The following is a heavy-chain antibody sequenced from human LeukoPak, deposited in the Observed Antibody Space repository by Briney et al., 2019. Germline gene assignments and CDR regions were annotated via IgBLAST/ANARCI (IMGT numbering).Heavy chain of an antibody. V-gene: IGHV1-2*02. J-gene: IGHJ4*02. CDR3: ARVDLYYDSSGYSQAANDY. CDR2: INPNSGGT. Sequence: ASVKVSCKASGYTFTGYYMHWVRQAPGQGLEWMGWINPNSGGTNYAQKLQGRVTMTTDTSTSTAYMELRSLRSDDTAVYYCARVDLYYDSSGYSQAANDYWGQGTLVTVSS. CDR1: GYTFTGYY. D-gene: IGHD3-22*01.